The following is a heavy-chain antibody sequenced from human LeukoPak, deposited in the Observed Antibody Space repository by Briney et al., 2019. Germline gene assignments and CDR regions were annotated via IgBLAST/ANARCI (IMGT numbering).Heavy chain of an antibody. V-gene: IGHV3-74*01. CDR2: NSDGSWT. CDR1: GNYW. J-gene: IGHJ4*02. Sequence: GGSLRLSCADTGNYWMHWVRQAPGKGLVWVSHNSDGSWTSYADSVKGRFTISKDNAKNTVYLQMNNLRAEDTAVYYCVSFYETYWGRGTLVTVSS. CDR3: VSFYETY. D-gene: IGHD2-2*01.